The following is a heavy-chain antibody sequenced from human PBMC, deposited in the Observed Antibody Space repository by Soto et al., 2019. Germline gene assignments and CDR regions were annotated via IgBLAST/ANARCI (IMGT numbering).Heavy chain of an antibody. J-gene: IGHJ4*02. CDR3: AKDRGDYSNYGDYFDY. CDR2: ISGSGGST. CDR1: GFTFSSYA. V-gene: IGHV3-23*01. D-gene: IGHD4-4*01. Sequence: EVQLLESGGGLVQPGGSLRLSCAASGFTFSSYAMSWVRQAPGKGLEWVSAISGSGGSTYYADSVKGRFTISRDNSKITLYLQMNSLRAEDTAVYYCAKDRGDYSNYGDYFDYWGQGTLVTVSS.